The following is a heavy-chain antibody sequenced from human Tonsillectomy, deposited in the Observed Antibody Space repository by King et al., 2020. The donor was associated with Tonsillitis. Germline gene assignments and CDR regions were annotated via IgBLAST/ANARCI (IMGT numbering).Heavy chain of an antibody. Sequence: VQLQQWGAGLLKPSETLSLTCAVYGGSFSGYYWSWIRQPPGKGLEWIGEINHSGSTNYNPSLKSRVTISVDTSKNQFSLKLSSVTAADTAVYYCARVKSWTRVGGYWGQGTLVTVSS. D-gene: IGHD3-16*01. CDR3: ARVKSWTRVGGY. CDR1: GGSFSGYY. V-gene: IGHV4-34*01. CDR2: INHSGST. J-gene: IGHJ4*02.